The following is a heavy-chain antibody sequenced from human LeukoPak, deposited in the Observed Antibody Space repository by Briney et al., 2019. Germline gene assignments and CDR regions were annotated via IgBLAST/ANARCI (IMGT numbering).Heavy chain of an antibody. CDR3: AREKVPHYYGSGSYYYGMDV. J-gene: IGHJ6*02. V-gene: IGHV3-48*03. D-gene: IGHD3-10*01. CDR1: GFTFSSYE. CDR2: ISSSGSTI. Sequence: GGSLRLSCAASGFTFSSYEMNWVRQAPGKGLEWVSYISSSGSTIYYTDSVKGRFTISRDNAKNSLYLQMNSLRAEDTAVYYCAREKVPHYYGSGSYYYGMDVWGQGTTVTVSS.